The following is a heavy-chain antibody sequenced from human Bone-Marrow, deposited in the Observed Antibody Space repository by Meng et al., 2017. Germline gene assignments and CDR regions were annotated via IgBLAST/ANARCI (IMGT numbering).Heavy chain of an antibody. CDR2: ISAYNGNT. V-gene: IGHV1-18*01. Sequence: ASVKVSCKASGYTFTSYGISWVRQAPGQGLEWMGWISAYNGNTNYAQKFQGRVTMTTDTSTSTAYMELRRLRSDDTAVYYCARVTHLYTTLVTPDRFDYWGQGTLVTVSS. D-gene: IGHD4-23*01. CDR1: GYTFTSYG. CDR3: ARVTHLYTTLVTPDRFDY. J-gene: IGHJ4*02.